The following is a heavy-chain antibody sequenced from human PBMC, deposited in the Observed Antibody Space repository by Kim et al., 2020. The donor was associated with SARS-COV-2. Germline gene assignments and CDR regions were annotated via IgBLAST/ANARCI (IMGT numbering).Heavy chain of an antibody. J-gene: IGHJ4*02. V-gene: IGHV1-46*01. CDR2: INPSGGST. Sequence: ASVKVSCKASGYTFTSYYMHWVRQAPGQGLEWMGIINPSGGSTSYAQKFQGRVTMTRDTSTSTVYMELSSLRSEDTAVYYCAREPRAKDYGDYGLDYWGQGTLVTVSS. CDR3: AREPRAKDYGDYGLDY. CDR1: GYTFTSYY. D-gene: IGHD4-17*01.